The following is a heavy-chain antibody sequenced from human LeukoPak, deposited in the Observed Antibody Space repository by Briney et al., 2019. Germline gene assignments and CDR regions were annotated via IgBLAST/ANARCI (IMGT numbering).Heavy chain of an antibody. D-gene: IGHD1-26*01. J-gene: IGHJ4*02. CDR1: GFTSTSYY. CDR2: SNSNDGST. CDR3: ARDLDQYSGRFGGFGHDF. Sequence: GASVKVSCKATGFTSTSYYIHWVRQAPGQGLEWMGLSNSNDGSTDYAQKFQGRVTMTRDTSTSTVYMELSSLRSDDTAVYYCARDLDQYSGRFGGFGHDFWGQGTLVTVSS. V-gene: IGHV1-46*01.